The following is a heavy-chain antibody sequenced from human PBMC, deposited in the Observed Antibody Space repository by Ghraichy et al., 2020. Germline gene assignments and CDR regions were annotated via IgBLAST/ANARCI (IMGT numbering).Heavy chain of an antibody. CDR3: ARTWSSPHPPYYFDY. Sequence: SETLSLTCAVYGGSFSGYYWSWIRQPPGKGLEWIGEINHSGSTNYNPSLKSRVTISVDTSKNQFSLKLSSVTAADTAVYYCARTWSSPHPPYYFDYWGQETLVTVSS. V-gene: IGHV4-34*01. CDR2: INHSGST. CDR1: GGSFSGYY. J-gene: IGHJ4*02. D-gene: IGHD6-13*01.